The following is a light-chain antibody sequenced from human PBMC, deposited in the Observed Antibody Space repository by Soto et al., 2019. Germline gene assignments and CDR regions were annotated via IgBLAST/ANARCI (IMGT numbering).Light chain of an antibody. Sequence: VLTQSPATLSLSPGERATLSGRASQSVSSNLAWYQQKPGQAPRLLIYDAYNRATGIPPRFSGSGSGTDFPLTISSLEPEDSAVYHCQQRHIWPITFGQGTRLEI. V-gene: IGKV3-11*01. CDR2: DAY. J-gene: IGKJ5*01. CDR3: QQRHIWPIT. CDR1: QSVSSN.